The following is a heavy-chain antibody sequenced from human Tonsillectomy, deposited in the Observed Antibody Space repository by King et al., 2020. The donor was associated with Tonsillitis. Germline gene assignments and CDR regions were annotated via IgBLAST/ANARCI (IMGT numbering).Heavy chain of an antibody. J-gene: IGHJ4*02. D-gene: IGHD3-22*01. CDR2: IRSKAYGGTT. V-gene: IGHV3-49*04. Sequence: QLVQSGGGLVQPGRSLRLSCTASGFTFGDYAMSWVRQAPGKGLEWVGFIRSKAYGGTTEYAASVKGRFTISRDDSKSIAYLQMNSLKTEDTAVYYCTRNEYYYDSSGYYWRSYFVSWAREPWSPSPQ. CDR1: GFTFGDYA. CDR3: TRNEYYYDSSGYYWRSYFVS.